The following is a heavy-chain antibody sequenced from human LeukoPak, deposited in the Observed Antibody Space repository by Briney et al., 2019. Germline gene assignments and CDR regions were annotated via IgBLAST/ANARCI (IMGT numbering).Heavy chain of an antibody. J-gene: IGHJ6*02. Sequence: GGSLRLSCAASGFTFSSYEMSWVRQAPGKGLEWVAVISASGDRAYYADSVKGRITISRDNSRNTLYVQMNSLTPEDTAVYCCAIGREIDTASTGIDVTGQGTTVIVSS. CDR1: GFTFSSYE. D-gene: IGHD5-24*01. V-gene: IGHV3-23*01. CDR3: AIGREIDTASTGIDV. CDR2: ISASGDRA.